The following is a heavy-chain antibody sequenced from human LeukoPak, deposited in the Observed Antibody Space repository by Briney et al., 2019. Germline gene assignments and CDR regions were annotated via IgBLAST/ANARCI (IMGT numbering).Heavy chain of an antibody. CDR3: ARGEYDSSGYFVYCSY. J-gene: IGHJ4*02. CDR1: GYTFTSYG. V-gene: IGHV1-18*01. Sequence: ASVTVSCKASGYTFTSYGISWVRQAPGQGLGWMGWISAYNGNTNYAQKLQGRVTMTTDTSTSTAYMELRSLRSDDTAVYYCARGEYDSSGYFVYCSYWGQGTLVTVSS. CDR2: ISAYNGNT. D-gene: IGHD3-22*01.